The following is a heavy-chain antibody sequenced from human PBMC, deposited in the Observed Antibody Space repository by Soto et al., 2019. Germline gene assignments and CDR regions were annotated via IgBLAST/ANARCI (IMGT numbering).Heavy chain of an antibody. J-gene: IGHJ6*02. Sequence: QLHLVESGGGVVQPGNSLRFSCTASGFNFRNYAMHWVRQAPGQGLEWVALLSYDGRHIYYADSVKGRIAISRDNSKNTLDLVMNSLRREDTAMYYCARDVSDYVLDVWGQGTTVNVAS. CDR2: LSYDGRHI. D-gene: IGHD4-17*01. CDR1: GFNFRNYA. CDR3: ARDVSDYVLDV. V-gene: IGHV3-30*09.